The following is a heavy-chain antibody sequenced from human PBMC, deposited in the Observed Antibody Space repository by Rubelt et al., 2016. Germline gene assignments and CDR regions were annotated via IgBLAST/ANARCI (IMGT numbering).Heavy chain of an antibody. CDR2: INPSGGST. Sequence: VQLVQSGAEVKKPGASVKVSCKASGYTFTSYYMHWVRQAPGQGLEWMGIINPSGGSTSYAQKFQGRVTMTRDTSTSTAYMELRSQRSDDTAVYYCARDQGKYYGSGFNWFDPWGQGTLVTVSS. CDR1: GYTFTSYY. CDR3: ARDQGKYYGSGFNWFDP. D-gene: IGHD3-10*01. V-gene: IGHV1-46*01. J-gene: IGHJ5*02.